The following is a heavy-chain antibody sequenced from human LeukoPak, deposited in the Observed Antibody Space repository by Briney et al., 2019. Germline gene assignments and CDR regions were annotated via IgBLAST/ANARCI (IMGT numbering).Heavy chain of an antibody. V-gene: IGHV4-30-4*01. Sequence: SQTLSLTCTVSGGSISSGDYYWSWIRQPPGKALEWIGYIYYSGSTYYNPSLKSRVTISVDTSKNQFSLKLSSVTAADTAVCYCARVRYFDWLGGMDVWGQGTTVTVSS. CDR2: IYYSGST. CDR1: GGSISSGDYY. D-gene: IGHD3-9*01. CDR3: ARVRYFDWLGGMDV. J-gene: IGHJ6*02.